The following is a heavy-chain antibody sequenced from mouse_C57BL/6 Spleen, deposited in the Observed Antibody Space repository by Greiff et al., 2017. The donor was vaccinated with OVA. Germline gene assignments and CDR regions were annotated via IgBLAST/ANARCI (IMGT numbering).Heavy chain of an antibody. CDR1: GYTFTSYW. CDR2: INPSNGGT. V-gene: IGHV1-53*01. Sequence: QVQLQQPGTELVKPEASVKLSCKASGYTFTSYWMHWVKQRPGQGLEWIGNINPSNGGTNYNEKFKSKATLTVDKSSSTAYMQLSSLTSEDSAVYFCERGAGEGYFDVGGTGTPVPASS. J-gene: IGHJ1*03. CDR3: ERGAGEGYFDV.